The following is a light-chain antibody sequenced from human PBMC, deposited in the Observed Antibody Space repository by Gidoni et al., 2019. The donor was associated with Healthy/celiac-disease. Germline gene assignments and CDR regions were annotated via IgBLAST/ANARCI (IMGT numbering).Light chain of an antibody. Sequence: EIVLTQSRATLSLSPGERATLSCRASQSVSSYLAWYQQKPGQAPRLLIYDASNRATGIPARFSGSGSGTDFTLTISSIEPEDFAVYYCLQRSNWPPEVTFGQGTRLEIK. J-gene: IGKJ5*01. CDR2: DAS. CDR1: QSVSSY. CDR3: LQRSNWPPEVT. V-gene: IGKV3-11*01.